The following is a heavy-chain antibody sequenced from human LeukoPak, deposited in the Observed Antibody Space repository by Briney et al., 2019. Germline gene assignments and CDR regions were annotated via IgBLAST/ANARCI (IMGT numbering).Heavy chain of an antibody. J-gene: IGHJ6*04. Sequence: GGSLRLSCAASGFIFNSHSMNWVRQAPGKGLEWVSSISSSSNYIYYADSVKGRFTISRDNAKNSLYLQMNSLRAEDTAVYYCAELGITMIGGVWGKGTTVTISS. D-gene: IGHD3-10*02. V-gene: IGHV3-21*01. CDR1: GFIFNSHS. CDR3: AELGITMIGGV. CDR2: ISSSSNYI.